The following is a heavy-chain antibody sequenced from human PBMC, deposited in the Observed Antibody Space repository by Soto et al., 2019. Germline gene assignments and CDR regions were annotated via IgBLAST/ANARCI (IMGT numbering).Heavy chain of an antibody. V-gene: IGHV3-74*01. CDR2: INTDGSST. CDR3: AAAGGAIPSCYGY. D-gene: IGHD2-2*01. CDR1: GFTFSTYW. Sequence: EVQLVESGGGLVQPGGSLRLSCAVSGFTFSTYWMHWVRQAPGKGLVWVSRINTDGSSTTYADSVKGRFTISRDNAKNTRYLQMNSLSAEETAVYECAAAGGAIPSCYGYWGPGTLVTVSS. J-gene: IGHJ4*02.